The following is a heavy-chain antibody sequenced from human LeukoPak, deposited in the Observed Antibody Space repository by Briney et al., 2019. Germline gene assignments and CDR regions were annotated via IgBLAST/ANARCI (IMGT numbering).Heavy chain of an antibody. CDR2: TSHSGST. Sequence: KTSETLSLTCAVYGGSFSGYYWSWIRQPPGKGLEWIGETSHSGSTNYNPSLKSRVTISVDTSKNQFSLKLSSVTAADTAVYYCARGETQVLRYFDWLSSGGFDYWGQGTLVTVSS. D-gene: IGHD3-9*01. J-gene: IGHJ4*02. V-gene: IGHV4-34*01. CDR1: GGSFSGYY. CDR3: ARGETQVLRYFDWLSSGGFDY.